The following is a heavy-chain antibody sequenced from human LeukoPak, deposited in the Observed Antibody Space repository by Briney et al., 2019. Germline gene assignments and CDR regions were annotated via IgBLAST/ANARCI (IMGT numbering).Heavy chain of an antibody. CDR2: IIPIFGTA. D-gene: IGHD2-15*01. V-gene: IGHV1-69*01. Sequence: ASVKVSCKASGGTFSSYAISWVRQAPGQGLEWMGVIIPIFGTANYAQKFQGRVTITADESTSTAYMELSSLRSEDTAVYYCARVSCSGGSCYRDYFDYWGQGTLVTVSS. J-gene: IGHJ4*02. CDR1: GGTFSSYA. CDR3: ARVSCSGGSCYRDYFDY.